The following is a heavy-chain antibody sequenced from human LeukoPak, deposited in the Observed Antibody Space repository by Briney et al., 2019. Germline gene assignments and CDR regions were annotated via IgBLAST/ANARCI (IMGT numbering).Heavy chain of an antibody. D-gene: IGHD3-22*01. Sequence: GGSLRLSCADSGFTFSGYWMNWVRQAPGKGLEWVSTIYTGGNTYYAASVKGRFTISRDFSKNTVFLHMNSLRAEDTAMYYCARGDDSGYYDYFDYWGQGALVTVSS. J-gene: IGHJ4*02. CDR3: ARGDDSGYYDYFDY. V-gene: IGHV3-53*01. CDR2: IYTGGNT. CDR1: GFTFSGYW.